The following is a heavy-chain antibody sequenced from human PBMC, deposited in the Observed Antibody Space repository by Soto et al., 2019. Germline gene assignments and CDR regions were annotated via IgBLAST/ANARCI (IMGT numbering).Heavy chain of an antibody. J-gene: IGHJ4*02. CDR2: ISSGSSTI. V-gene: IGHV3-11*01. CDR3: ATSSGAVAASFPSHLDY. CDR1: GFRFNDYY. Sequence: GGSLRLSCSAAGFRFNDYYMTWIRQAPGKGLEWVSYISSGSSTIYYTHSVTGRFTISRDNAKNSLYLKMNSLRAEDTAVYYCATSSGAVAASFPSHLDYWGQGTLVTGSS. D-gene: IGHD6-25*01.